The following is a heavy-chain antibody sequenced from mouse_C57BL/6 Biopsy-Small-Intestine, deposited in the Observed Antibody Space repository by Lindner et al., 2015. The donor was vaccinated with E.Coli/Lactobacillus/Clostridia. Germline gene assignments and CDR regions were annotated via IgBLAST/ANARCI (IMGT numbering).Heavy chain of an antibody. CDR1: GYAFSSSW. J-gene: IGHJ3*01. CDR2: IYPGDGDT. Sequence: VQLQESGPELVKPGASVKISCKASGYAFSSSWMNWVKQRPGKGLEWIGRIYPGDGDTNYNGKFKGKATLTADKSSSTAYMQLSSLTSEDSAVYFCARDYDVSYGGFAYWGRRDSGHCLC. CDR3: ARDYDVSYGGFAY. V-gene: IGHV1-82*01. D-gene: IGHD1-1*01.